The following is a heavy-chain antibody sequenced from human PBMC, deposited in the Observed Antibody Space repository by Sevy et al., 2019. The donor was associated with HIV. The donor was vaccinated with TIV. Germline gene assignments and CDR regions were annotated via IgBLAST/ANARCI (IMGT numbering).Heavy chain of an antibody. CDR1: GFTLSDAW. CDR2: IYSGGNT. CDR3: ARDPDDSLDAFDI. V-gene: IGHV3-53*01. Sequence: GGSLRLSCAASGFTLSDAWMSWVRQAPGKGLEWVSVIYSGGNTYYADSVKGRFTISRDDSKNTLYLQLNSLRAEDTAVYYCARDPDDSLDAFDIWGQGTMVTVSS. D-gene: IGHD3-9*01. J-gene: IGHJ3*02.